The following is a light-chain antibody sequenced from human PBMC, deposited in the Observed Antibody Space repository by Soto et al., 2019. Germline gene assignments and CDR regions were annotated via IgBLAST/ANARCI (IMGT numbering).Light chain of an antibody. Sequence: QPVLTQPASVSGSPGQSITISCTGSSSDVGGYSYVSWYQQHPGKAPKLMIYDVTNRPSGVSNRFSGSKSGNTASLTISGLQAEDEADYYCGSYTSSTTLVVFGGGTKLTVL. V-gene: IGLV2-14*01. CDR1: SSDVGGYSY. J-gene: IGLJ2*01. CDR3: GSYTSSTTLVV. CDR2: DVT.